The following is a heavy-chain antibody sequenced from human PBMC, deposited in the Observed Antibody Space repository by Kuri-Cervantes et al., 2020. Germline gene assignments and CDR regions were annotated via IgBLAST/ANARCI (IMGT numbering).Heavy chain of an antibody. Sequence: GESLKISCAASGFTFSSYAMSWVRQAPGKGLEWVSGISGSGGSTFYADSVKGRFTISRDNAKNSLYLQMNSLRAEDTAVYYCARDDYSNQFDYWGQGTLVTVSS. J-gene: IGHJ4*02. CDR2: ISGSGGST. CDR3: ARDDYSNQFDY. CDR1: GFTFSSYA. V-gene: IGHV3-23*01. D-gene: IGHD4-11*01.